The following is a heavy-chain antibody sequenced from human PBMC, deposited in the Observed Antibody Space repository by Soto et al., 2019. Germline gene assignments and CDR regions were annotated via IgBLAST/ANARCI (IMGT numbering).Heavy chain of an antibody. D-gene: IGHD3-16*01. CDR2: IWYDGSNK. CDR1: GFTFSSYG. Sequence: PGGSLRLSCAASGFTFSSYGMNWVRQAPGKGLEWVAVIWYDGSNKYYADSVKGRFTISRDNSKNTLYLQMNSLRAEDAAVYYCVREYDDGNPYHQTDGFDIWGQGTMVTVSS. J-gene: IGHJ3*02. CDR3: VREYDDGNPYHQTDGFDI. V-gene: IGHV3-33*01.